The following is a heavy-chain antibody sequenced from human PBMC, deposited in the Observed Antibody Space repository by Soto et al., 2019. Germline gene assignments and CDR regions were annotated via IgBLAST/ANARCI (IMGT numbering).Heavy chain of an antibody. D-gene: IGHD1-7*01. CDR3: ARGHNWNYSRALDY. V-gene: IGHV4-61*01. CDR1: VGSVSSGSYY. J-gene: IGHJ4*02. CDR2: IYYSGST. Sequence: SETLSLTCTVSVGSVSSGSYYWSWIRQPPGKGLEWIGYIYYSGSTNYNPSLKSRVTISVDTSKNQFSLKLSSVTAADTAVYYCARGHNWNYSRALDYWGKGTLVTVSS.